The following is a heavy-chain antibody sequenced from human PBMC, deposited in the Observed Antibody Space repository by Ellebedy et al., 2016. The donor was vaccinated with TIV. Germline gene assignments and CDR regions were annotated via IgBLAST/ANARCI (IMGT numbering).Heavy chain of an antibody. CDR3: VRAGGADY. J-gene: IGHJ4*02. D-gene: IGHD3-10*01. V-gene: IGHV4-34*01. Sequence: SETLSLTXASNHSSFGVYYWSWIRQSPGKGLEWIGEISQRGSTNYNPSLRSRVSLSIDPSKKQFSLKLRSVTAADTAVYYCVRAGGADYWGQGTLVTVSS. CDR2: ISQRGST. CDR1: HSSFGVYY.